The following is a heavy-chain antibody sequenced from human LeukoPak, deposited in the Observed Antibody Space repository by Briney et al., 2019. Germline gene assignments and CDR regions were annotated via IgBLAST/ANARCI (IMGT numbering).Heavy chain of an antibody. V-gene: IGHV4-31*03. CDR2: IYYSGST. CDR3: ARSGESDYSNYD. J-gene: IGHJ4*02. CDR1: GGSISSGGYY. Sequence: SQTLSLTCTVSGGSISSGGYYWSWIRQHPGKGLEWIGYIYYSGSTYYNPSLKSRVTISVDTSKYQFSLKLSSVTAADTAVYYCARSGESDYSNYDWGQGTLVTVSS. D-gene: IGHD4-11*01.